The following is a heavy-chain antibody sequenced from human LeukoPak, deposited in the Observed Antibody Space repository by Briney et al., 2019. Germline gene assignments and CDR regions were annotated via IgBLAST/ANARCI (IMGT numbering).Heavy chain of an antibody. Sequence: GASVKVTCKASGGTFSSYAISWVRQAPGQGLEWMGRIIPILGIANYAQKFQGRVTITADKSTSTAYMELSSLRSEDTAVYYCAGARYYYDSSGYLLDYWGQGTLVTVSS. J-gene: IGHJ4*02. CDR3: AGARYYYDSSGYLLDY. D-gene: IGHD3-22*01. CDR1: GGTFSSYA. V-gene: IGHV1-69*04. CDR2: IIPILGIA.